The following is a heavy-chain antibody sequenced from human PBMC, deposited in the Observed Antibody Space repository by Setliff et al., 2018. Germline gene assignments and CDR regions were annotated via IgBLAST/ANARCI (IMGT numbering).Heavy chain of an antibody. CDR2: KSNRGDT. J-gene: IGHJ2*01. Sequence: LSLPFTFSGGSIFSSFWNWIRQSPGKGLEWIGYKSNRGDTNSNPSLRSRLTMSVDTSKSQFSLNLTSVTAADTAVYFCARAVDSSGYFPYWYFDLWGRGALVTVSS. CDR1: GGSIFSSF. D-gene: IGHD3-22*01. CDR3: ARAVDSSGYFPYWYFDL. V-gene: IGHV4-59*01.